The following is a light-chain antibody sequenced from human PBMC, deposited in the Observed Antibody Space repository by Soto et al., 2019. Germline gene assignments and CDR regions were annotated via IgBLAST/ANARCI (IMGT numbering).Light chain of an antibody. CDR1: QGINSY. CDR3: RQLNSYPYT. Sequence: DIQLTQSPFFLSASVGDRVTITCRASQGINSYLAWYQQKPGKAPKLLIYAASTLQSGVPTRFSGSGYGTEYTLTITSLQPDDFATYYCRQLNSYPYTFGQGTKLDIK. V-gene: IGKV1-9*01. J-gene: IGKJ2*01. CDR2: AAS.